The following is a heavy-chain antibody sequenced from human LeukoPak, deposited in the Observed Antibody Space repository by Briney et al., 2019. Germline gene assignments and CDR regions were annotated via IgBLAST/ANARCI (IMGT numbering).Heavy chain of an antibody. J-gene: IGHJ6*03. CDR3: ARGGDYGDYEFPMDV. Sequence: GASVKVSCKASGYTFTSYDINWVRQATGQGLEWMGWMNPNSGNTGYAQKLQGRVTMTTDTSTSTAYMELRSLRSDDTAVYYCARGGDYGDYEFPMDVWGKGTTVTVSS. CDR1: GYTFTSYD. D-gene: IGHD4-17*01. V-gene: IGHV1-8*01. CDR2: MNPNSGNT.